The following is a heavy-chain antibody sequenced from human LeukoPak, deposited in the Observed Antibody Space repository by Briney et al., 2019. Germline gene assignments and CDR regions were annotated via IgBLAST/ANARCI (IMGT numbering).Heavy chain of an antibody. J-gene: IGHJ4*02. CDR3: ASSREYCSSTSCYLDYFDY. D-gene: IGHD2-2*01. CDR1: GGSISSGGYY. CDR2: IYYSGST. Sequence: SETLSLTCTVSGGSISSGGYYWSWIRQHPGKGLEWIGYIYYSGSTYYNPSLKSRVTISVDTSKNQFSPKLSSVTAADTAVYYCASSREYCSSTSCYLDYFDYWGQGTLVTVSS. V-gene: IGHV4-31*03.